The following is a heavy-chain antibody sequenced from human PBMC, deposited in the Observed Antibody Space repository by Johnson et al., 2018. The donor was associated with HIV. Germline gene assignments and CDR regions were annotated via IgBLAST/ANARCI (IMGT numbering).Heavy chain of an antibody. CDR3: ARDSSNSFRFEMYAFDI. CDR1: GFTFSSYA. CDR2: IRGSGGST. J-gene: IGHJ3*02. V-gene: IGHV3-23*04. Sequence: VQLVESGGGVVRPGGSLRLSCAASGFTFSSYAMSWVRQAPGKGLEWVSAIRGSGGSTYYADSVKGRFTISRDNSKNTLYLQMNSLRAEDTAVYYCARDSSNSFRFEMYAFDIWGQGTMVTVSS. D-gene: IGHD6-6*01.